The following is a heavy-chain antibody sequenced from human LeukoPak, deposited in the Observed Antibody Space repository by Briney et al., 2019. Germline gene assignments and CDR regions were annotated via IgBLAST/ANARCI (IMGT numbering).Heavy chain of an antibody. Sequence: GGSLRLSCAASGFTFSTYAMSWVRQAPGKGLEWVSGISGSGGSTFYADSVKGRFTISTDNSKNTLYLQMNSLRAEDTAVYYCTRDQTPYYWGQGTLVTVSS. CDR1: GFTFSTYA. V-gene: IGHV3-23*01. CDR3: TRDQTPYY. J-gene: IGHJ4*02. CDR2: ISGSGGST.